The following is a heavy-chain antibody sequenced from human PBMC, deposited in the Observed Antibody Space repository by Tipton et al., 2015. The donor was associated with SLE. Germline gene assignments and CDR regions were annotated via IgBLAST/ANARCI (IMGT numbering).Heavy chain of an antibody. CDR1: GYTFTSYG. J-gene: IGHJ4*02. V-gene: IGHV1-69*06. Sequence: QLVQSGADVKKPGASVKVSCKASGYTFTSYGISWVRQAPGQGLEWMGGIIPIFGTANYAQKLQGRVTMTRDTTTSTVYMELSSLGSEDTAVYYCARAIEYTSSVVGYWGQGTLVTVSS. CDR2: IIPIFGTA. D-gene: IGHD6-6*01. CDR3: ARAIEYTSSVVGY.